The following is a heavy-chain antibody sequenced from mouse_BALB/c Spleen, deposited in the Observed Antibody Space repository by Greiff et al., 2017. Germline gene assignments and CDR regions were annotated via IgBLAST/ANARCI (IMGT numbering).Heavy chain of an antibody. CDR3: ARGGPYYAMDY. J-gene: IGHJ4*01. CDR2: ILPGSGST. Sequence: LMKPGASVKISCKATGYTFSSYWIEWVKQRPGHGLEWIGEILPGSGSTNYNEKFKGKATFTADTSSNTAYMQLSSLTSEDSAVYYCARGGPYYAMDYWGQGTSVTVSS. CDR1: GYTFSSYW. V-gene: IGHV1-9*01.